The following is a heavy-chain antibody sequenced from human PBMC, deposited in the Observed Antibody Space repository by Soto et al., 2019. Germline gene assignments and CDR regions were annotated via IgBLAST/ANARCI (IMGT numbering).Heavy chain of an antibody. J-gene: IGHJ6*02. D-gene: IGHD6-13*01. CDR1: GGSISSYY. V-gene: IGHV4-59*12. CDR3: ARGLEFAWYASYYGMDV. CDR2: IYYSGST. Sequence: PSETLSLTCTVSGGSISSYYWSWIRQPPGKGLEWIGYIYYSGSTNYNPSLKSRVTISVDTSKNQFSLKLSSVTAADTAVYYCARGLEFAWYASYYGMDVWGQGTTVTVYS.